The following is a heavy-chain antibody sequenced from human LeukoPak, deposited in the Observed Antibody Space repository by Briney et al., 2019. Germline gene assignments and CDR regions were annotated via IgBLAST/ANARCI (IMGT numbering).Heavy chain of an antibody. Sequence: SETLSLTCTVSGGSISNYYWSWIRQPPGKGLEWIGYIYYSGGTNYNPPLKSRVTISVDTSKNQFSLKLSSVTAADTAVYYCARYSDNWFDPWGQGTLVTVSS. V-gene: IGHV4-59*01. CDR1: GGSISNYY. J-gene: IGHJ5*02. D-gene: IGHD6-13*01. CDR2: IYYSGGT. CDR3: ARYSDNWFDP.